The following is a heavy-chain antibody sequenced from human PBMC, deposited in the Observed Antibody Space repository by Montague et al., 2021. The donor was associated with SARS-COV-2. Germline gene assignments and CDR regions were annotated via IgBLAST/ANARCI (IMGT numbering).Heavy chain of an antibody. CDR1: GASMSGSY. V-gene: IGHV4-59*01. CDR3: AREGRSSAYAMDY. D-gene: IGHD3-22*01. Sequence: SETLSLTCTVSGASMSGSYWGWVRQPPGKGLEWIGNIYYSGSTHYNPSLKSRVTISVDTSKNQFSLKLTSVTAADTAVYYCAREGRSSAYAMDYWGQGTLVTVSS. CDR2: IYYSGST. J-gene: IGHJ4*02.